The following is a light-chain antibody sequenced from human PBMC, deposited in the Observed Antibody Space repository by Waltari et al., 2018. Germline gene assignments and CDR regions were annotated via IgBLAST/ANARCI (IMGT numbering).Light chain of an antibody. CDR2: AAS. V-gene: IGKV1-17*01. J-gene: IGKJ1*01. CDR3: LQYDSYPRT. Sequence: DIQMTQYPSPLSASVGEPVTITCSASQAIRNDVCWYQQKPGKAPTALIYAASSLHGWVPSRFSGSGSGTEFTLTISSLQPEDFATYYCLQYDSYPRTFGQGTKVEIK. CDR1: QAIRND.